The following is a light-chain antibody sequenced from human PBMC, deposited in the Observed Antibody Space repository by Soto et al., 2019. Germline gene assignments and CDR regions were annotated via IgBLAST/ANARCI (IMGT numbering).Light chain of an antibody. Sequence: QSVLTQPASVSGSPGQSITISCTGTSSDVGDYNYVSWYQQHPGQAPKLMIYHVSNRPSGVSNRFSGSKSGNTASLTIFGLQAEDEADYYCSSYTISSTLGFGTGTKVTVL. V-gene: IGLV2-14*01. CDR2: HVS. J-gene: IGLJ1*01. CDR1: SSDVGDYNY. CDR3: SSYTISSTLG.